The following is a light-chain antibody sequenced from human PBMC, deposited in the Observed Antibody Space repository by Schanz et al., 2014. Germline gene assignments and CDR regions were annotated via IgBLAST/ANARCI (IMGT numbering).Light chain of an antibody. CDR3: MQALHTPYT. Sequence: DVVMTQSPLSLPVTLGQPASISCRSSQSLLHSDGKNYLDWYLQKPGQSPQLLIYLGSNRASGVPDRFSGSGSGTDFTLKISRVEAEDVGVYYCMQALHTPYTFGQGTKLEIK. CDR2: LGS. J-gene: IGKJ2*01. CDR1: QSLLHSDGKNY. V-gene: IGKV2-28*01.